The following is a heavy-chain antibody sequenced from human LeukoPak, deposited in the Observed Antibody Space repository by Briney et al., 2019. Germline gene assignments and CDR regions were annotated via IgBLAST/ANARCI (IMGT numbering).Heavy chain of an antibody. CDR2: IIPILGIA. V-gene: IGHV1-69*04. CDR3: ASWNGYSSGWYGYYFDY. D-gene: IGHD6-19*01. J-gene: IGHJ4*02. CDR1: GGTFISYA. Sequence: GASVKVSCKASGGTFISYAISWVRQAPGQGLEWMGRIIPILGIANYAQKFQGRVTITADKSTSTAYMELSSLRSEDTAVYYCASWNGYSSGWYGYYFDYWGQGTLVTVSS.